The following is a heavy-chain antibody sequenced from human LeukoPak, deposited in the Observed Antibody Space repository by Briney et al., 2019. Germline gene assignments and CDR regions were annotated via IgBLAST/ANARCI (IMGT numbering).Heavy chain of an antibody. J-gene: IGHJ4*02. CDR3: ARDRDYEGEFGY. CDR1: GYTFTSYG. D-gene: IGHD4-17*01. CDR2: ISAYNGNT. Sequence: ASVKVSCKASGYTFTSYGISWVRQAPGQGLEWMGWISAYNGNTNYAQKLQGRVTMTTDTSTSAAYMELRSLRSDDTAVYYCARDRDYEGEFGYWGQGTLVTVSS. V-gene: IGHV1-18*01.